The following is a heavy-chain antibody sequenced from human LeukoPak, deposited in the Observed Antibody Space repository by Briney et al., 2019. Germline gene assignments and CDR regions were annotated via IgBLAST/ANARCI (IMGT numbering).Heavy chain of an antibody. CDR1: GFTFDDYA. J-gene: IGHJ6*02. V-gene: IGHV3-9*01. Sequence: GGSLRLSCAASGFTFDDYAMYWVRQAPGKGLEWVSGISLNSGTIGYADSVKGRFTISRDNAKNFLYLQMNSLRGEDTALSYCAKGIQAGYSYGMDVWGQGTTVTVSS. D-gene: IGHD5-18*01. CDR2: ISLNSGTI. CDR3: AKGIQAGYSYGMDV.